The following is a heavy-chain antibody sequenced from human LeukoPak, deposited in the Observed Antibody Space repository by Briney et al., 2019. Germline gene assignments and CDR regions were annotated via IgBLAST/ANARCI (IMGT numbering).Heavy chain of an antibody. V-gene: IGHV4-39*01. D-gene: IGHD1-14*01. CDR2: IYFRGGA. Sequence: SETLSLTCTVSGGSISSDIYHWGWLRQPPGKGLEWIGSIYFRGGAFYNPSLKCRVTISVDTSKNQFSLKLNSVTAADTAVYYCASQDNGFDYWGQGSLVSVSS. J-gene: IGHJ4*02. CDR3: ASQDNGFDY. CDR1: GGSISSDIYH.